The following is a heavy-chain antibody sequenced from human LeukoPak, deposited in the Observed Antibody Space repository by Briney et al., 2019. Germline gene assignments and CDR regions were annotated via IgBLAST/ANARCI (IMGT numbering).Heavy chain of an antibody. V-gene: IGHV3-21*01. Sequence: GGSLKLSCAASGFTFSSYSMNWVRQAPGKGLEWVSSISSSSYIYYADSVKGRFTISRDNAKNSLYLQTNSLRAEDTAVYYCARDVLRQLTNIVATIPYYFDYWGQGTLVTVSS. CDR1: GFTFSSYS. D-gene: IGHD5-12*01. CDR2: ISSSSYI. J-gene: IGHJ4*02. CDR3: ARDVLRQLTNIVATIPYYFDY.